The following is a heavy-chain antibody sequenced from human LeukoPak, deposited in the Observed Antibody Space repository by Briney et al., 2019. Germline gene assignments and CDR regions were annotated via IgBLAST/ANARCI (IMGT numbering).Heavy chain of an antibody. V-gene: IGHV4-61*02. D-gene: IGHD7-27*01. Sequence: SQTLSLTCNVSGDSLSSSRFSWSWIRQPAGKGLEWIGRIYGTGNTYYNPSLKSRVAVSVDAPRNQFSLTLTSVTAADTAIYYCARLKTGDVHKKTNKWFDPWGQGTLVTVSS. CDR1: GDSLSSSRFS. CDR3: ARLKTGDVHKKTNKWFDP. J-gene: IGHJ5*02. CDR2: IYGTGNT.